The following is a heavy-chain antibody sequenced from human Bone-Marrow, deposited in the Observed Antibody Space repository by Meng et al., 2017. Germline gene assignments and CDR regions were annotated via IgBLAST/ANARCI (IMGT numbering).Heavy chain of an antibody. Sequence: QVQLQQWGSGLLKPSETLSLTCAVYGGSFSGYYWSWILRPPGKGLEWIGEINHSGSTNYNPSLKSRVTISVDTSKNQFSLKLSSVTAADTAVYYCARVAYRWGGDCSYFDYWGQGTLVTVSS. CDR2: INHSGST. D-gene: IGHD2-21*02. CDR3: ARVAYRWGGDCSYFDY. J-gene: IGHJ4*02. V-gene: IGHV4-34*01. CDR1: GGSFSGYY.